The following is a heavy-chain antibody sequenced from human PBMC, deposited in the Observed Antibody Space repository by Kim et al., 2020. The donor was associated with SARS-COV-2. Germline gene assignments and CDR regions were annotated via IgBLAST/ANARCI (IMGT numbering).Heavy chain of an antibody. V-gene: IGHV4-34*01. Sequence: SETLSLTCAVYGGSFSGYYWSWIRQPPGKGLEWIGEINHSGSTNYNPSLKSRVTISVDTSKNQFSLKLSSVTAADTAVYYCARGRPVLRYSDWLFSLDPFDDWGQGTLVTVSS. CDR2: INHSGST. CDR3: ARGRPVLRYSDWLFSLDPFDD. CDR1: GGSFSGYY. J-gene: IGHJ4*02. D-gene: IGHD3-9*01.